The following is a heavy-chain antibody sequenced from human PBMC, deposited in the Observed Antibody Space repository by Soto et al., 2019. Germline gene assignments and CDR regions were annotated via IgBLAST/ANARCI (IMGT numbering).Heavy chain of an antibody. J-gene: IGHJ4*02. Sequence: ASVKVSCKASGYTFTGYYMHWVRQAPGQGLEWMGWINPNSGGTNYAQKFQGRVTMTRDTSISTAYMELSRLRSDDTAVYYCAREGAHVDTAFDYWGQGTLVTVSS. CDR2: INPNSGGT. V-gene: IGHV1-2*02. CDR3: AREGAHVDTAFDY. D-gene: IGHD5-18*01. CDR1: GYTFTGYY.